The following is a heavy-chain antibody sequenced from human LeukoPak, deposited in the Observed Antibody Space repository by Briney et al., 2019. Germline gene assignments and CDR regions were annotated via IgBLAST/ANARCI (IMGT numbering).Heavy chain of an antibody. CDR2: ISSSSSTM. CDR3: AGAFDI. V-gene: IGHV3-48*02. Sequence: GGSLRLSCAASGFTFSDYNMNWVRQAPGKGLEWVSYISSSSSTMYYADSVKGRFTISRDNAKYSQYLQMNNLRDEDTAVYYCAGAFDIWGQGTMVTVSS. J-gene: IGHJ3*02. CDR1: GFTFSDYN.